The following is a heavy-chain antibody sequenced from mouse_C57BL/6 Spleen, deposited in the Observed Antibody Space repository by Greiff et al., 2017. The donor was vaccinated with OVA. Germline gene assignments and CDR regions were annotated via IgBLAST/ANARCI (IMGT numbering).Heavy chain of an antibody. CDR1: GYTFTDHP. D-gene: IGHD1-1*01. CDR3: ARSGTRGTWYFDV. J-gene: IGHJ1*03. V-gene: IGHV1-78*01. CDR2: IYPRDGST. Sequence: VQVVESDAELVKPGASVKISCKVSGYTFTDHPIHWMKQRPEQGLEWIGYIYPRDGSTKYNETFKGKATLTADKSSSTAYMQLNSLTSEDSAVYFCARSGTRGTWYFDVWGTGTTVTVSS.